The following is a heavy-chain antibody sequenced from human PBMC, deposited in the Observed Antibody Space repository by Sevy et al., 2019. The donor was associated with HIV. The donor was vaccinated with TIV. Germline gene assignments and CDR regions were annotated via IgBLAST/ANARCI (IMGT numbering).Heavy chain of an antibody. CDR1: GGTFSSYA. D-gene: IGHD6-19*01. J-gene: IGHJ4*02. V-gene: IGHV1-69*06. CDR3: ARSPGSVAVAGDYYFDY. CDR2: IIPIFGTA. Sequence: ASVKVSCKASGGTFSSYAIRWVRQAPGQGLEWMGGIIPIFGTANYAQKFQGRVTITADKSTSTAYMELSSLRSEDTAVYYCARSPGSVAVAGDYYFDYWGQGTLVTVSS.